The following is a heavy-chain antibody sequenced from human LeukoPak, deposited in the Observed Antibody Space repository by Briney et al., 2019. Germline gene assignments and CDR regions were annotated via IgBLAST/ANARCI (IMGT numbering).Heavy chain of an antibody. V-gene: IGHV3-48*04. CDR1: GFTFSSYS. Sequence: GGSLRLSCAASGFTFSSYSMNWVRQAPGKGLEWVSYISSSSSTIYYADSVKGRFTISRDNAKNSLYLQMNSLRAEDTAVHYCASAWTGGDSVYWGQGTLVTVSS. CDR3: ASAWTGGDSVY. J-gene: IGHJ4*02. D-gene: IGHD3-16*01. CDR2: ISSSSSTI.